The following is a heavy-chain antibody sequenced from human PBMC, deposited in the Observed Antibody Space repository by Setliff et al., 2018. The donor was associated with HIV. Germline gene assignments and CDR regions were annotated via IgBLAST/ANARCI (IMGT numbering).Heavy chain of an antibody. D-gene: IGHD3-16*01. J-gene: IGHJ4*02. CDR2: INHGGST. CDR3: ARRGIMITFGGVYFDS. CDR1: GGSFSGYY. Sequence: ASETLSLTCAVYGGSFSGYYWSWIRQTPGKGLEWIGEINHGGSTNYNPSLKSRVTVSPDTSKNQFSLKLRSVTAADTAVYYCARRGIMITFGGVYFDSWGQGTLVTVSS. V-gene: IGHV4-34*01.